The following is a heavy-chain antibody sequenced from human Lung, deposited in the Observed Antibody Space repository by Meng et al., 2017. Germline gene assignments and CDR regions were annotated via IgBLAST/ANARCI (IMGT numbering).Heavy chain of an antibody. V-gene: IGHV4-30-4*01. Sequence: VRLQESGPGLVKPSPTPSLTCTVSGGSISSSNYYWSWIRQPPGKGLEWSGHIYNSGSTYYNPSLKSRITISVDTSKNQFSLKLSSVTAADTAVYYCARGQKGYFDLWGRGTLVTVSS. J-gene: IGHJ2*01. CDR2: IYNSGST. CDR3: ARGQKGYFDL. CDR1: GGSISSSNYY.